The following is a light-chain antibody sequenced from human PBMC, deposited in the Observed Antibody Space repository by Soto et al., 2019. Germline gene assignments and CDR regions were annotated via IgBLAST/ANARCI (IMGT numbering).Light chain of an antibody. CDR1: TGAVTSDHS. V-gene: IGLV7-46*01. Sequence: QSVVTQEPSLTVSPGGTVTVTCSSSTGAVTSDHSPYWFQQRPGQAPRTLIYDTSGAPSWTTARFSGSLLEGKAALTLSGAHPEDEAEYYCLLSYGGVRLFGGGTKLTVL. CDR3: LLSYGGVRL. CDR2: DTS. J-gene: IGLJ2*01.